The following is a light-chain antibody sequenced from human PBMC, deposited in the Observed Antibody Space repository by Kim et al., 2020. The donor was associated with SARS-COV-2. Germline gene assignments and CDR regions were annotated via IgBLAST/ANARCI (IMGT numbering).Light chain of an antibody. CDR2: EDD. Sequence: GKTVTISCNRRSGSIDANYVQWYQQRPGGVPTTVIYEDDQRPSGVSDRFSGSIDNSSNSASLTISGLKTEDEADYYCQSYNRSNVVFGGGTKLTVL. V-gene: IGLV6-57*03. CDR3: QSYNRSNVV. J-gene: IGLJ2*01. CDR1: SGSIDANY.